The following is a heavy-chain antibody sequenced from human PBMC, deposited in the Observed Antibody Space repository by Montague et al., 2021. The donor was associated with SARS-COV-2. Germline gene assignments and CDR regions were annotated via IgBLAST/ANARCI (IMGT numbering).Heavy chain of an antibody. D-gene: IGHD3-22*01. Sequence: SLRLSCAASGFTFSSYSMNWVRQAPGKGLEWVASISSSSSYIYYAGSVQGRFTISRDNAKNSLYLQMNSLRAEDTAVYYCARDRSSDCYVSSGYFDYWGQGTMVTVSS. CDR3: ARDRSSDCYVSSGYFDY. V-gene: IGHV3-21*01. CDR1: GFTFSSYS. CDR2: ISSSSSYI. J-gene: IGHJ4*02.